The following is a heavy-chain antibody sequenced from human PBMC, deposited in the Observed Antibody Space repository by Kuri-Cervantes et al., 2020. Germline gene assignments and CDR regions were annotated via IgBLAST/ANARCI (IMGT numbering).Heavy chain of an antibody. V-gene: IGHV1-18*01. CDR1: GYTFTSYG. D-gene: IGHD4-17*01. CDR3: SIFHDYGDYIDY. CDR2: ISAYNGNT. Sequence: ASVQVSCKASGYTFTSYGISRLRQAPGQGLEWMGWISAYNGNTNYAQKLQGRVTMTTDTSTSTAYVELRSLRSDDTAVYYCSIFHDYGDYIDYWGQGTLVTVSS. J-gene: IGHJ4*02.